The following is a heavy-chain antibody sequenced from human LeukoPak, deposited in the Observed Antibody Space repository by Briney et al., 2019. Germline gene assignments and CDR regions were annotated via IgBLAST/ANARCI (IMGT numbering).Heavy chain of an antibody. CDR2: ISVYNGNT. J-gene: IGHJ4*02. CDR3: ARDHGSGWYLPDY. Sequence: GASVKVSCKASGYTFTSYGISWVRQAPGQGLEWMGWISVYNGNTNYAQKLQGRVTMTRDMSTSTVYMELSSLRSEDTAVYYCARDHGSGWYLPDYWGQGTLVTVSS. D-gene: IGHD6-19*01. CDR1: GYTFTSYG. V-gene: IGHV1-18*01.